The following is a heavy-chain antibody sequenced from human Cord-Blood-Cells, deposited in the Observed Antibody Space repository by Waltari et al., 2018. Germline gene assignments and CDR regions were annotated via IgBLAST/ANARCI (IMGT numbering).Heavy chain of an antibody. V-gene: IGHV4-34*01. J-gene: IGHJ4*02. D-gene: IGHD6-13*01. CDR1: GGSFSGYY. CDR2: INHSGRT. CDR3: ARGWGIAAAGTGDY. Sequence: QVQLQQWGAGLLKPSETLSLTCAVSGGSFSGYYWSWIRQPPGKGLEWIGEINHSGRTNYNPSLKSRVTISVDTSKNQFSLKLSSVTAADTAVYYCARGWGIAAAGTGDYWGQETLVTVSS.